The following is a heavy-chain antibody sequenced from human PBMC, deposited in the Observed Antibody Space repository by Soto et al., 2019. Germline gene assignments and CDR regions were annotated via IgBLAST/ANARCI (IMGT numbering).Heavy chain of an antibody. D-gene: IGHD3-3*01. J-gene: IGHJ4*02. Sequence: LRLSCAVSGFTFSPYSMNWVRQAPGKGLEWISYISSGGDTIYYADSVRGRFTVSRDNTKNSLYLQMDSLRDEDTAVYYCARDRSTIYGVVTTIDYWGQGTLVTVSS. CDR3: ARDRSTIYGVVTTIDY. V-gene: IGHV3-48*02. CDR1: GFTFSPYS. CDR2: ISSGGDTI.